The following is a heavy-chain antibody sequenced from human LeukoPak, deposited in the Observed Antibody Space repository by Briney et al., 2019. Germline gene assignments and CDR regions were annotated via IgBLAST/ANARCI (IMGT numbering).Heavy chain of an antibody. V-gene: IGHV6-1*01. CDR2: TYYRSKWYN. CDR1: GDSVSSNSAA. Sequence: SQTLSLTCAISGDSVSSNSAAWNWIRQSPSRGLEWLGRTYYRSKWYNDYAVPVKSRITINPDTSKNQFSLQLNSVTPEDTALYYCAREGERNQQYDTFDFWGQGTLVIVSS. J-gene: IGHJ4*02. CDR3: AREGERNQQYDTFDF. D-gene: IGHD1-1*01.